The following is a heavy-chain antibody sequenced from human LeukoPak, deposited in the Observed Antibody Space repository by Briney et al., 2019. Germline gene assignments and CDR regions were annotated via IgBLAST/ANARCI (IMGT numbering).Heavy chain of an antibody. CDR1: GGSISSGSYY. V-gene: IGHV4-61*02. D-gene: IGHD4-17*01. Sequence: PSETLSLTCTVSGGSISSGSYYWSWIRQPAGKGLEWFGRIYTSGSTNYNPSLKSRVTISVDTSKNQFSLKLSSVTAADTAVYYCARAPPGAGDFYWYFDLWGRGTLVTVSS. J-gene: IGHJ2*01. CDR2: IYTSGST. CDR3: ARAPPGAGDFYWYFDL.